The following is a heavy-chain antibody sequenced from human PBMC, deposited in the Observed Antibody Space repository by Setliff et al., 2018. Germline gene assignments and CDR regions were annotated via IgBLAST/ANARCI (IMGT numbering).Heavy chain of an antibody. D-gene: IGHD2-15*01. J-gene: IGHJ4*01. CDR3: ASGQGYLIDY. V-gene: IGHV3-30*02. Sequence: PGGSLRLSCAASGFVFGTYGMHWVRQAPGKGLDWVASIRFDGSYKVYADSVKGRFTISRDNSENTLFLQMTSLRPEDTAMYYCASGQGYLIDYWGQGILVTVSS. CDR2: IRFDGSYK. CDR1: GFVFGTYG.